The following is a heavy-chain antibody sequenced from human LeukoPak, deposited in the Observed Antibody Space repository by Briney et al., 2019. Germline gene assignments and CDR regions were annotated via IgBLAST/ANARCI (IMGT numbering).Heavy chain of an antibody. CDR3: ASSPRGYCSGGSCYSLDY. CDR2: INPNSGGT. J-gene: IGHJ4*02. D-gene: IGHD2-15*01. CDR1: GYTFIGYY. V-gene: IGHV1-2*06. Sequence: SSVKVSCKASGYTFIGYYMHWVRQAPGQGLEWMGRINPNSGGTNYAQKFQGRVTMTRDTSISTAYMELSRLRSDDTAVYYCASSPRGYCSGGSCYSLDYWGQGTLVTVSS.